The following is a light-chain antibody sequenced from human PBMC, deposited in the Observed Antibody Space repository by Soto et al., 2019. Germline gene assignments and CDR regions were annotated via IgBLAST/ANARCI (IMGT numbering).Light chain of an antibody. CDR3: MQALQTRWT. J-gene: IGKJ1*01. Sequence: DIVMTQSPLSLRVTPGEPASISCRSSESLLHTNGNNYVDWYLQKPGQSPQLMIYFGSTRASGVPDRCSGSGSDTDFTLTISRVEAEDVGVYYCMQALQTRWTFGQGTKVDIK. CDR2: FGS. V-gene: IGKV2-28*01. CDR1: ESLLHTNGNNY.